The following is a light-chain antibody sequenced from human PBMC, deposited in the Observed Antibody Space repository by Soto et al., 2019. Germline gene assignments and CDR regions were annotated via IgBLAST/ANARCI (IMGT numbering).Light chain of an antibody. CDR1: QSVSSN. J-gene: IGKJ2*01. CDR3: QQYNNWPSYT. CDR2: GPS. Sequence: EIVMTQSPAPLSVSPGERATLSCRASQSVSSNLAWYQQKPGQAPRLLIYGPSTRATGIPARFSGSRSGTEFTLTISSLQSEDFAGYFCQQYNNWPSYTFGQGTKLEIK. V-gene: IGKV3-15*01.